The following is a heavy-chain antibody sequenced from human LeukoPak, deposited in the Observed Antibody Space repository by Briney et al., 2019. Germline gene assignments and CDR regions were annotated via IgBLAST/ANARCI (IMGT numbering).Heavy chain of an antibody. J-gene: IGHJ3*02. CDR2: IGASGSTR. CDR3: ARVRSVGGNPHAFNI. D-gene: IGHD4-23*01. V-gene: IGHV3-11*04. Sequence: PGGSLRLTCAASGFTFRKHYMSWIRQAPGRGPEWIAYIGASGSTRYYRDSVNGRFTISRDNAKNSLYLQMNSLRVEDTALYYCARVRSVGGNPHAFNIWGQGTMVTV. CDR1: GFTFRKHY.